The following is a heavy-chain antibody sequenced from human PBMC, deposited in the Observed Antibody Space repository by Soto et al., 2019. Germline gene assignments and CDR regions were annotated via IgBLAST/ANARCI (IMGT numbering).Heavy chain of an antibody. D-gene: IGHD2-21*01. CDR1: AFIFSDFA. Sequence: DVQLLESGGDLVQPGESLRLSCAASAFIFSDFAMSWVRQTPGKGLEWVSAVSVYGGSTHYSDAVKGRFTISRDNSRDNLFLQMNSLRAEDTAVYYCARRPAGDSHWYFDLWGRGTLVTVSS. CDR2: VSVYGGST. V-gene: IGHV3-23*01. J-gene: IGHJ2*01. CDR3: ARRPAGDSHWYFDL.